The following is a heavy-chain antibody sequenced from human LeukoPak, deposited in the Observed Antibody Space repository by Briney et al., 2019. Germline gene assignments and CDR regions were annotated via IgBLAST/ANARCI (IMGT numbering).Heavy chain of an antibody. J-gene: IGHJ4*02. CDR3: ARGGVMYGDY. D-gene: IGHD3-16*01. V-gene: IGHV4-38-2*02. Sequence: SETLSLTCTVSGYSISSGYYWGCIRQPPGKGLEWIGSIYHSGSTYYNPSLKSRVTISVDTSKNQFSLKLSSVPAADTAVYYCARGGVMYGDYWGQGTLVTVSS. CDR2: IYHSGST. CDR1: GYSISSGYY.